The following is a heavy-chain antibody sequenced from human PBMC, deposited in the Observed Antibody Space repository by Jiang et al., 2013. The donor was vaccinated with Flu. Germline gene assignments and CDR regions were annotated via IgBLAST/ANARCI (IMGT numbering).Heavy chain of an antibody. CDR2: ITYNGGDS. CDR1: GFTFNTYT. V-gene: IGHV3-20*04. CDR3: TRGGSDYEGISY. D-gene: IGHD4-17*01. Sequence: LSCAASGFTFNTYTMNWVRQAPGKGLEWVSGITYNGGDSRYADSVRGRFTISRDNAKNSLYLQMHSLRAEDTALYYCTRGGSDYEGISYWGQGALVVVSS. J-gene: IGHJ4*02.